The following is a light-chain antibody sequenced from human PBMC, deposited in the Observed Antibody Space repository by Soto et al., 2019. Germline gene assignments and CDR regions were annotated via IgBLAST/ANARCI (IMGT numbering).Light chain of an antibody. J-gene: IGKJ1*01. CDR3: HQFGSSPWT. Sequence: EILMTQSPATLSVSPGERATISCRASQSVSSKLAWYQQKPGQAPRLLIYGASTRATGIPARFSGSGSGTDFTLIISRLEPEDFAVYYCHQFGSSPWTFGQGTKVDIK. V-gene: IGKV3-15*01. CDR2: GAS. CDR1: QSVSSK.